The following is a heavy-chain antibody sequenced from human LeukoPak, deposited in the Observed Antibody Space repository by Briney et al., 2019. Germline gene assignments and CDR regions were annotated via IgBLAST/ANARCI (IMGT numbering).Heavy chain of an antibody. CDR2: ISSSSSYI. Sequence: GGSLRLSCAASGFTFSSYSMNWVRQAPGKGLEWVSSISSSSSYIYYADSVKGRFTISRDNAKNSLYLQMNSLRAEDTAVYYCSWQGPGGWLDAWGQGTLVTVSS. J-gene: IGHJ5*02. V-gene: IGHV3-21*01. CDR1: GFTFSSYS. CDR3: SWQGPGGWLDA.